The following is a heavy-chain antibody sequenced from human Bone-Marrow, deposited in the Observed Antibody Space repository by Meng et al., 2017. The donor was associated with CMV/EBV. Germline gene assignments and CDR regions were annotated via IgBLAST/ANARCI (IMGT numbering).Heavy chain of an antibody. CDR1: GGAISNYY. J-gene: IGHJ4*02. CDR3: ARARGSHYFDY. D-gene: IGHD3-10*01. V-gene: IGHV4-59*01. CDR2: VYYSGTT. Sequence: SETLSLTCSVSGGAISNYYWSWIRQPPGKGLEWIGYVYYSGTTNYNPSLKSRVSISVDTSKNQFSLKLSSVTAADTAVYYCARARGSHYFDYWGQGPLVTVSS.